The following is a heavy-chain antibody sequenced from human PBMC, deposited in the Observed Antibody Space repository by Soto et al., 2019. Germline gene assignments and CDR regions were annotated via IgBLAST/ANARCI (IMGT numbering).Heavy chain of an antibody. CDR1: GFTFSNSD. J-gene: IGHJ3*02. Sequence: HPGGSLRLSCAASGFTFSNSDMNWVHQAPGKGLEWVSGVSWNGSRTHYADSVKGRFIISRDNSRNTLYLQTNSLRAEDTAVYYCVSPQYYYDSSGYYYQSSPDAFDIWGQGTMVTVSS. V-gene: IGHV3-35*01. CDR3: VSPQYYYDSSGYYYQSSPDAFDI. D-gene: IGHD3-22*01. CDR2: VSWNGSRT.